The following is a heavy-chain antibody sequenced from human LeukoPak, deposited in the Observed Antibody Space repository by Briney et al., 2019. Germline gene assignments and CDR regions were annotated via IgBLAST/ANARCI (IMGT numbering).Heavy chain of an antibody. J-gene: IGHJ6*02. CDR2: ISAYNGHA. CDR3: VRDRGCSGETCCQTNYYYYGMDV. V-gene: IGHV1-18*01. CDR1: GYNFISYG. D-gene: IGHD2-15*01. Sequence: ASVKVSCKTSGYNFISYGINWVGQAPGQGLEWMGWISAYNGHANYAQKLQCRVSMTRDTSTRTDDMELRSLRSDDTAIYYCVRDRGCSGETCCQTNYYYYGMDVWGQGTTVTVSS.